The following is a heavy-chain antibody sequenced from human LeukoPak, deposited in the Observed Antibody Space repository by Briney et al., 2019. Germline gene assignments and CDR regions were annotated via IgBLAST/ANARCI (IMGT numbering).Heavy chain of an antibody. D-gene: IGHD6-19*01. CDR1: GFTFSSYA. J-gene: IGHJ4*02. CDR3: AKAGIAVPATPEY. V-gene: IGHV3-23*01. CDR2: ISSSGGTT. Sequence: GGSLRLSCAASGFTFSSYAMNWVRQAPGKGLEWVSVISSSGGTTYYSDSVRGRFIISRDNPKNTLYLQMNSLRAEDTAVYYCAKAGIAVPATPEYCGQGTQVTVSS.